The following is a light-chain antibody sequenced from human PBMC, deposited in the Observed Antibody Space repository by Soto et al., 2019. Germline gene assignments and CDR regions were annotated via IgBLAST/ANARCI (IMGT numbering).Light chain of an antibody. J-gene: IGKJ1*01. CDR3: KQYGSSRTT. Sequence: EIVLTQSPGTLSLSPGERATLSCRSSQSVTRSYLAWWQQKPGQAPRLLIYGASSRATGIQDRFSGSGSGTDFTLTIRRLEPEDFAVYFCKQYGSSRTTFGKGTMGDI. CDR2: GAS. V-gene: IGKV3-20*01. CDR1: QSVTRSY.